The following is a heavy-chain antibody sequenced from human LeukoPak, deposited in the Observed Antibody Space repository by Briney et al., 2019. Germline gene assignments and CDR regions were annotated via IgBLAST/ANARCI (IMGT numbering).Heavy chain of an antibody. Sequence: ESSETLSLTCAVYGGSLNDYLWSWLRQPPGQGLEWIGEVGHTGTTNYNPSLRSRVTISVDTSKNQFSLKLTSVTAADTAVYFCARELISSRAAFDTWGQGTVVTVSS. V-gene: IGHV4-34*01. D-gene: IGHD3-10*01. J-gene: IGHJ3*02. CDR2: VGHTGTT. CDR1: GGSLNDYL. CDR3: ARELISSRAAFDT.